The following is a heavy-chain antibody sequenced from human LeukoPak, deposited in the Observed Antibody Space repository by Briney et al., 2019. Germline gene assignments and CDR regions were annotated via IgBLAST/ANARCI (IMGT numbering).Heavy chain of an antibody. Sequence: DPGGSLRLSCAASGFTFSNYAMSWVRQAPGKGLEWVSAISGSGGSTYYADSVKGRFTISRDNSKNTLYLQMNSLRAEDTAVYYCAKSGLGGAYYFDYWGQGTLVTVSS. V-gene: IGHV3-23*01. CDR2: ISGSGGST. CDR1: GFTFSNYA. J-gene: IGHJ4*02. CDR3: AKSGLGGAYYFDY. D-gene: IGHD6-25*01.